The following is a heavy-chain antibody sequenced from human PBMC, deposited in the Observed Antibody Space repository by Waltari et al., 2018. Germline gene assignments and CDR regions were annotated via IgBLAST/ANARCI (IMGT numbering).Heavy chain of an antibody. CDR1: GGTFSSYA. V-gene: IGHV1-69*08. D-gene: IGHD2-15*01. J-gene: IGHJ6*02. Sequence: QVQLVQSGAEVKKPGSSVKVSCKASGGTFSSYAISWVRQAPGQGLEWMGRIIPIFGTANYAQKFQGRVTITADKSTSTAYMELSSVTAADTAVYYCASEGVEVVAATYYYYGMDVWGQGTTVTVSS. CDR2: IIPIFGTA. CDR3: ASEGVEVVAATYYYYGMDV.